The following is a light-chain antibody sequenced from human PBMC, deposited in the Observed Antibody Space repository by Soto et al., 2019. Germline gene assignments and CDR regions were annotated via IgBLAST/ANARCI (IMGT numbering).Light chain of an antibody. J-gene: IGLJ3*02. V-gene: IGLV1-44*01. CDR3: AAWDGSLQTWV. Sequence: QSVLTQPPSASGTPGQRVTISCSGSSSNIGSNTVNWYQQLPGTAPKLLIYTNNQRPSGVPDRFSDSKSGTSASLAISGLHSEDEADYYCAAWDGSLQTWVFGGGTKLTVL. CDR2: TNN. CDR1: SSNIGSNT.